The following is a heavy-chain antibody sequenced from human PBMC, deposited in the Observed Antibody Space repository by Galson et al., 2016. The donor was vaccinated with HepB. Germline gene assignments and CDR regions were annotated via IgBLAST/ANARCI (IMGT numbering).Heavy chain of an antibody. CDR2: INHSGNS. J-gene: IGHJ6*02. D-gene: IGHD2-2*02. CDR1: GGSFSGFH. CDR3: ARGAVVYCSSSTCYNYYYGLDV. Sequence: SETLSLTCAVYGGSFSGFHWTWIRQAPGRGLEWLGEINHSGNSNYDPSLTSRVTVSVDTSNNRFSLSLSAVTAADSGIYYCARGAVVYCSSSTCYNYYYGLDVWGQGTTVSVSS. V-gene: IGHV4-34*01.